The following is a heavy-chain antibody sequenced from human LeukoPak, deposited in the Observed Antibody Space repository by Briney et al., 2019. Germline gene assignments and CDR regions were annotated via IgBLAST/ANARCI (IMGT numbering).Heavy chain of an antibody. CDR1: GFTFGSYW. CDR3: ARDLAASAGEGFTDY. CDR2: IKQDGSEK. Sequence: GGSLRLSCVASGFTFGSYWMSWVRQAPGKGLEWVANIKQDGSEKYYVDSVKVRFTISRDNAKNSLYLQMDSLRVEDMAVYYCARDLAASAGEGFTDYWGQGTLVTVSS. V-gene: IGHV3-7*01. J-gene: IGHJ4*02.